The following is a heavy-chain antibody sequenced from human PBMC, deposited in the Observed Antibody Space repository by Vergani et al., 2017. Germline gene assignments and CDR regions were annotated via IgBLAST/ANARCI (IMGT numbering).Heavy chain of an antibody. Sequence: QVQLVQSGAEVKKPGSSVKVSCKASGGTFSSYTISWVRQAPGQGLEWMGRIITILGIANYAQKLQGRVTMTTDTSTSTAYMELRSLRSDDTAVYYCARGRRVGYYGSGSYIYWGQGTLVTVSS. CDR3: ARGRRVGYYGSGSYIY. CDR1: GGTFSSYT. D-gene: IGHD3-10*01. CDR2: IITILGIA. J-gene: IGHJ4*02. V-gene: IGHV1-69*02.